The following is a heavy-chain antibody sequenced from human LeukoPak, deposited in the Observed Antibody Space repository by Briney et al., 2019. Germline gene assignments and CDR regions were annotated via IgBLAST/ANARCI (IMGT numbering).Heavy chain of an antibody. D-gene: IGHD1-26*01. CDR3: ARGDVRAAYDAFDV. CDR1: GFTFSSYA. Sequence: GGSLRLSCAASGFTFSSYAMHWVRQAPGRGLEYVSAISSNGGSTYYANSVKGRFTISRDNSKNTLYLQMGSLRAEDMAVYYCARGDVRAAYDAFDVWGQGTMVTVSS. J-gene: IGHJ3*01. V-gene: IGHV3-64*01. CDR2: ISSNGGST.